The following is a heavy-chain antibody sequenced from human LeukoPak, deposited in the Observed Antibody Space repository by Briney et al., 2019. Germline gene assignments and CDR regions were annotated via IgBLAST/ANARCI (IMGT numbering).Heavy chain of an antibody. V-gene: IGHV1-69*05. J-gene: IGHJ4*02. CDR2: IIPIFGTA. D-gene: IGHD2-2*01. CDR1: GGTFSSYA. Sequence: ASVKVSCKASGGTFSSYAISWVRQAPGQGLEWMGGIIPIFGTANYAQKFQGRVTITTDESTSTAYMELSSLRSDDTAVYYCARDDCSSTSCYGVFDYWGQGTLVTVSS. CDR3: ARDDCSSTSCYGVFDY.